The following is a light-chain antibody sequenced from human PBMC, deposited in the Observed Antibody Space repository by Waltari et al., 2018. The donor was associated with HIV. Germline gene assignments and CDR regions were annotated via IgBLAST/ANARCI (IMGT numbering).Light chain of an antibody. CDR2: EVS. CDR3: HSYTSSSTPYV. J-gene: IGLJ1*01. Sequence: QSALTQPASVSGSPGQSITISCTGTSSDVGGYNYVSWYQQHPGKVPKLMIYEVSNRPSGVSNRFSCSKSGNTASLTISGLQAEDEADYYCHSYTSSSTPYVFGTGTKVTVL. V-gene: IGLV2-14*01. CDR1: SSDVGGYNY.